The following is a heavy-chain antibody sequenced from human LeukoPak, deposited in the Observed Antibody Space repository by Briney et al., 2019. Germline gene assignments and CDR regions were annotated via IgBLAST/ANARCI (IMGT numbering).Heavy chain of an antibody. CDR3: ARQVLRGYSYGDDLDY. CDR2: IDPSDSYT. Sequence: GESLRISCKGSGYSFTSYWISWVRQMPGKGLEWMGRIDPSDSYTNYGPSFQGHVTISADKSISTAYLQWSSLKASDTAMYYCARQVLRGYSYGDDLDYWGQGTLVTVSS. D-gene: IGHD5-18*01. V-gene: IGHV5-10-1*01. J-gene: IGHJ4*02. CDR1: GYSFTSYW.